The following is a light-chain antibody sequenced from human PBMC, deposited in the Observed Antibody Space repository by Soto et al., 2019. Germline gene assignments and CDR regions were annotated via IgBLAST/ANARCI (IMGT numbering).Light chain of an antibody. CDR1: ESVSGNY. CDR2: DTS. V-gene: IGKV3-20*01. Sequence: EIVLTQSPGSLSLSPGETATLPCRASESVSGNYVAWYQQEPGQAPRLLIYDTSTRATAIPDRFSGSGSGTDFTLTISRLEPEDFAVYYYQQYGTAPDTFGGGTKVDIK. J-gene: IGKJ4*01. CDR3: QQYGTAPDT.